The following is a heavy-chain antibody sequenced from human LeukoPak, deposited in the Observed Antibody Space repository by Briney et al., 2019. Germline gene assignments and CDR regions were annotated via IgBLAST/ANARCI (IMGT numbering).Heavy chain of an antibody. Sequence: PGGSLRLSCAASGFTFSSYWMHWVRHAPGKGLVWVSRINSDGSTTSYADSVRGRFTISRDNAKNTLYLQMNSLRAEDTAVYYCASTPTQMHYWGQGTLVTVSS. V-gene: IGHV3-74*01. CDR3: ASTPTQMHY. J-gene: IGHJ4*02. CDR2: INSDGSTT. D-gene: IGHD5-24*01. CDR1: GFTFSSYW.